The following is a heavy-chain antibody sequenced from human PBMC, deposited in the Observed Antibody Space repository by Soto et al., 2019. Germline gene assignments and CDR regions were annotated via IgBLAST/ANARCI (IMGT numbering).Heavy chain of an antibody. CDR3: ARDAAHYYDSRSGLDV. CDR1: GGSISSADSY. V-gene: IGHV4-30-4*01. Sequence: QVQLQESGPGLVKPSQTLSLTCSVSGGSISSADSYWNWIRQPPGKGLEWIGYIYYSGTTYYNPSLESRLTISIDPSKNQFSLMLSSVTAAVTAVYYCARDAAHYYDSRSGLDVWGQGTTVTVSS. D-gene: IGHD3-10*01. CDR2: IYYSGTT. J-gene: IGHJ6*02.